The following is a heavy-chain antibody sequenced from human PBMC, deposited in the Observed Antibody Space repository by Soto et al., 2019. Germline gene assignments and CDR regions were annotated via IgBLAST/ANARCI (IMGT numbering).Heavy chain of an antibody. CDR3: AKERLLWFGELSLSDFDY. CDR1: GFTFSSYA. D-gene: IGHD3-10*01. CDR2: ISGSGGST. J-gene: IGHJ4*02. Sequence: EVQLLESGGGLVQPGGSLRLSCAASGFTFSSYAMSWVRQAPGKGLEWVSAISGSGGSTYYADSVKGRFTISRDNSKNTLYLQMNSLRAEDTAVYYCAKERLLWFGELSLSDFDYWGQGTLVTVSS. V-gene: IGHV3-23*01.